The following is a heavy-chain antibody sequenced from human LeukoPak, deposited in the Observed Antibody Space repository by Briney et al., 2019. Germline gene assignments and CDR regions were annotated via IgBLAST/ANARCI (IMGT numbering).Heavy chain of an antibody. J-gene: IGHJ4*02. CDR1: GGTFSSYA. CDR2: IIPIFGTA. V-gene: IGHV1-69*13. Sequence: ASVKVSCKASGGTFSSYAISWVRQAPGQGLEWMGGIIPIFGTANYAQKFLGRVTITADESTSTAYMELSSLRSEDTAVYYCAREGPWYDLDYWGQGTLVTVSS. CDR3: AREGPWYDLDY. D-gene: IGHD6-13*01.